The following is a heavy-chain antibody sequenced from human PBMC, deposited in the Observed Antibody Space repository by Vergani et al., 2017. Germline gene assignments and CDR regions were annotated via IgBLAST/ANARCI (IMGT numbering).Heavy chain of an antibody. Sequence: QVQLQESGPGLVKPSETLSLTCTVPGGSIISYYWSWFRQPPGKGLEWIGYMYYSGSTNYNPSLKSRVTISVDTSKNQFSLKLSSVTAADTAVYYCARGPDLDDWGQGTLVTVSS. CDR2: MYYSGST. CDR1: GGSIISYY. J-gene: IGHJ4*02. CDR3: ARGPDLDD. V-gene: IGHV4-59*01.